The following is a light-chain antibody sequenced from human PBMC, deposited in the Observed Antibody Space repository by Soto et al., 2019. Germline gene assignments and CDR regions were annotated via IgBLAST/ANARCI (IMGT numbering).Light chain of an antibody. CDR1: QSVLYSSNNKNY. V-gene: IGKV4-1*01. Sequence: DIVMTQSPDSLAVSLGERATINCESSQSVLYSSNNKNYLAWYQQRPGQSPRLLISWASTREPGVPDRFSGSGSGTDFTLTISSLQAEDVAVYYCQQYYSVPVTFGGGTKVEIK. CDR2: WAS. CDR3: QQYYSVPVT. J-gene: IGKJ4*01.